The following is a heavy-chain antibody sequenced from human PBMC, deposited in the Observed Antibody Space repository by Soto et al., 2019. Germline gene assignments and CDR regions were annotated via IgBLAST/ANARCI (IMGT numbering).Heavy chain of an antibody. CDR3: ARDSVPLAGTSWAGNRLDP. J-gene: IGHJ5*02. Sequence: QVQLVESGGGVVQPGGSLRLSCAASGFIFSTYAMYWVRQTPGKVLEWVAVISYDGNSNFYTDSVKGRFTISRDNSRNTLYLQMNNLRTEDTALYFCARDSVPLAGTSWAGNRLDPWGQGTLVTVSS. V-gene: IGHV3-30-3*01. D-gene: IGHD6-13*01. CDR1: GFIFSTYA. CDR2: ISYDGNSN.